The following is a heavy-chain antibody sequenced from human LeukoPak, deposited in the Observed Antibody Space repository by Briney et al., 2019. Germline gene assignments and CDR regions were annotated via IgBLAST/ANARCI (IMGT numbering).Heavy chain of an antibody. CDR1: GFTFSSYS. V-gene: IGHV3-23*01. CDR3: AKDLYTSYYDSAATFDY. CDR2: ISGSGGST. D-gene: IGHD3-22*01. J-gene: IGHJ4*02. Sequence: GGSLRLSCAASGFTFSSYSMNWVRQAPGKGLEWVSAISGSGGSTYYADSVKGRFTISRDNSKNTLYLQMNSLRAEDTAVYYCAKDLYTSYYDSAATFDYWGQGTLVTVSS.